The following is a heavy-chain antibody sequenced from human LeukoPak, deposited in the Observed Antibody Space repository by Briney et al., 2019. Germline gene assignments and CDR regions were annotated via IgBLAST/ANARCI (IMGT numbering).Heavy chain of an antibody. J-gene: IGHJ5*02. CDR3: AKDADVYYDFWSGYFNWFDP. Sequence: PGGSLRLSCAASGFTFSSYAMSWVRQAPGKGLEWVSAISGSGGSTDYADSVKGRFTISRDNSKNTLYLQMNSLRAEDTAVYYCAKDADVYYDFWSGYFNWFDPWGQGTLVTVSS. V-gene: IGHV3-23*01. CDR1: GFTFSSYA. D-gene: IGHD3-3*01. CDR2: ISGSGGST.